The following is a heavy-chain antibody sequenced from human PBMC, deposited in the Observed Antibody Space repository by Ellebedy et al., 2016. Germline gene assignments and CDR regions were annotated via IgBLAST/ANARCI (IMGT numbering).Heavy chain of an antibody. Sequence: GESLKISCAASGCTFSSYSMNWVRQAPGKGLEWVAYVRGDPSITNYADSVRGRFTISRDNADNSLYLQMNSLRDEDTAVYYCARDHIWAFDSWGQGTLVTVSS. D-gene: IGHD3-3*02. CDR2: VRGDPSIT. J-gene: IGHJ4*02. CDR1: GCTFSSYS. CDR3: ARDHIWAFDS. V-gene: IGHV3-48*02.